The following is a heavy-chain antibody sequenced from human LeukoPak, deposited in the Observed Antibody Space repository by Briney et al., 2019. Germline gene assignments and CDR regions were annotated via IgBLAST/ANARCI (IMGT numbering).Heavy chain of an antibody. CDR3: TQVGDFWSGPPHYYMDV. CDR1: GGSISSSNW. CDR2: IYHSGST. D-gene: IGHD3-3*01. J-gene: IGHJ6*03. Sequence: SETLSLTCAVSGGSISSSNWWSWVRQPPGKGLGWIGEIYHSGSTNYNPSLKSRVTISVDKSKNQFSLKLSSVTAADTAVYYCTQVGDFWSGPPHYYMDVWGTGTTVTVSS. V-gene: IGHV4-4*02.